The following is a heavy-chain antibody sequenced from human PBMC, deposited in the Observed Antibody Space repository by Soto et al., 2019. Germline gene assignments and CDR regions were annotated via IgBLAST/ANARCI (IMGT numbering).Heavy chain of an antibody. CDR1: GGTFSSYA. CDR2: MSPNSGNT. V-gene: IGHV1-8*02. J-gene: IGHJ5*02. D-gene: IGHD3-10*01. Sequence: ASVKVSCKASGGTFSSYAISWVRQAPEQRLEWIGWMSPNSGNTGYAQKFQGRVTLTRDTSISTAYMELSSLRSEDTAVYYCARGMSDGFGEVSWGQGTLVTVSS. CDR3: ARGMSDGFGEVS.